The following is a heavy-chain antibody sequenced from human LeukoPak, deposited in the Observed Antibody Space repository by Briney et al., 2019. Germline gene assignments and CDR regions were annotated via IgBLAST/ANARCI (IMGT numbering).Heavy chain of an antibody. CDR3: AVPILGYCSSTSCSRAAFDI. V-gene: IGHV1-69*13. D-gene: IGHD2-2*01. CDR1: GGTFSSYA. J-gene: IGHJ3*02. Sequence: SVRVSCKASGGTFSSYAISWVRQAPGQGLEWMGGIIPIFGTANYAQKFQGRVTITADESTRTAYMEPSSLRSEDTAVYYCAVPILGYCSSTSCSRAAFDIWGQGTMVTAPS. CDR2: IIPIFGTA.